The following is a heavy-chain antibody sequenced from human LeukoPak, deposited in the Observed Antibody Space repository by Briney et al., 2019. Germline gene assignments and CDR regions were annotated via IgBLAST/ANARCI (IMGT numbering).Heavy chain of an antibody. CDR2: IYYSGST. CDR1: GGSISSYY. D-gene: IGHD2-2*01. CDR3: AGLGYSTST. J-gene: IGHJ5*02. Sequence: PSETLSLTCTVPGGSISSYYWSWIRQPPGKGLEWIGYIYYSGSTSYNPSLKSRVTISVDTSKNQFSLKLSSVTAADTAVYYCAGLGYSTSTWGQGTLVTVSS. V-gene: IGHV4-59*01.